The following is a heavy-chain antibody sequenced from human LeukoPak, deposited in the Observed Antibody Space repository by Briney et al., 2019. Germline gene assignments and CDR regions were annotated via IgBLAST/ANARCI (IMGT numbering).Heavy chain of an antibody. J-gene: IGHJ5*02. V-gene: IGHV4-34*01. CDR2: INHSGST. Sequence: PSETLSLTCAVYGGSFSGYYWSWIRQPPGKGLEWIGEINHSGSTNYNPSLKSRVTISVDTSKNQFSLKLSSVTAADTAVYYCACTTTPRWSEAVAGQGRYWFDPWGQGTLVTVSS. CDR1: GGSFSGYY. D-gene: IGHD6-19*01. CDR3: ACTTTPRWSEAVAGQGRYWFDP.